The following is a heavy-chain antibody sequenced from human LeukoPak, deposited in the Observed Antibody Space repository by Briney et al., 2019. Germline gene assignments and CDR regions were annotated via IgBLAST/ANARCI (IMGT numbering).Heavy chain of an antibody. CDR2: IYYSGST. Sequence: SETLSLTCAVSGASISSYYWSWIRQPPGKGLEWIGYIYYSGSTNYNPSLKSRVTISVDTSKNQFSLKLSSVTAADTAVYYCARESYYYGSGTLRYGMDVWGQGTTVTVSS. CDR3: ARESYYYGSGTLRYGMDV. J-gene: IGHJ6*02. D-gene: IGHD3-10*01. V-gene: IGHV4-59*01. CDR1: GASISSYY.